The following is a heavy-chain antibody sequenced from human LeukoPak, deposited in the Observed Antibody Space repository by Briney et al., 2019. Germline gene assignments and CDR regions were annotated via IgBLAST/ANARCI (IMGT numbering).Heavy chain of an antibody. D-gene: IGHD4-17*01. CDR2: IIPIFGTT. CDR3: ARVGGVTTTFDY. Sequence: ASVKVSCKASGYTFTSYGISWVRQAPGQGLEWVGGIIPIFGTTKYAQKFQGRLTLTADKSTSTAYMELSSLRSEDTAVYYCARVGGVTTTFDYWGQGTLVTVSS. CDR1: GYTFTSYG. V-gene: IGHV1-69*06. J-gene: IGHJ4*02.